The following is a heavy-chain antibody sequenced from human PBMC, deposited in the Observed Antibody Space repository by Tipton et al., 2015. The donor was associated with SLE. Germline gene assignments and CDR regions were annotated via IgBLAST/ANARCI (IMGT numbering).Heavy chain of an antibody. J-gene: IGHJ6*03. Sequence: TLSLTCTVSGGSISSGSYYWGWIRQPPGKGLEWIGSVFHTGYAYYNPSRKSRVTISVDTSKKQISLKLSSVTAADTAVYYCARDLGGRTFNYMDVWGKGTTVTVSS. CDR3: ARDLGGRTFNYMDV. CDR1: GGSISSGSYY. CDR2: VFHTGYA. V-gene: IGHV4-39*07.